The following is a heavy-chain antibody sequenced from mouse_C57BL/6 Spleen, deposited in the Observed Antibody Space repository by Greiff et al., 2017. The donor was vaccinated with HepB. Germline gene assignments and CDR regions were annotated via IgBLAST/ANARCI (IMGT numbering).Heavy chain of an antibody. CDR2: IRNKANGYTT. CDR1: GFTFTDYY. V-gene: IGHV7-3*01. Sequence: DVMLVESGGGLVQPGGSLSLSCAASGFTFTDYYMSWVRQPPGKALEWLGFIRNKANGYTTEYSASVKGRFTISRDNSQSILYLQMNALRAEDSATYYCARYMSYGRGGHWYFDVWGTGTTVTVSS. CDR3: ARYMSYGRGGHWYFDV. D-gene: IGHD1-1*01. J-gene: IGHJ1*03.